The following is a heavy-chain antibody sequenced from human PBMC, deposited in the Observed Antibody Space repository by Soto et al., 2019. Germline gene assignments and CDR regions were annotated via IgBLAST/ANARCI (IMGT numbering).Heavy chain of an antibody. Sequence: EVQLVESGGGLVKPGESLRLSCTVSGITFSKAWMTWVRQAPGKGLEWVGRIKSKTDGGTTEFAAPVKDRFTISRDDSKNTVYLQMNSLETEDTAVYYCTTDLRGGGLGNANGPPYIDYWGQGTLVTVSS. CDR3: TTDLRGGGLGNANGPPYIDY. D-gene: IGHD2-15*01. J-gene: IGHJ4*02. CDR2: IKSKTDGGTT. CDR1: GITFSKAW. V-gene: IGHV3-15*01.